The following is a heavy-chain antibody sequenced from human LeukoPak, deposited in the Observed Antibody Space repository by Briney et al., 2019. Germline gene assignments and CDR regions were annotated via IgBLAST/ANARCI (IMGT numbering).Heavy chain of an antibody. D-gene: IGHD3-9*01. V-gene: IGHV4-59*01. CDR2: IYYSGST. CDR3: ARDSSYYDILTGYYKPLGAFDI. Sequence: SETLSLTCTVSGGSISSYYWSWIRQPPGKGLEWIGYIYYSGSTNYNPSLKSRVTISVDTSKNQFSLKLSSVTAADTAVYYCARDSSYYDILTGYYKPLGAFDIWGQGTMVTVSS. CDR1: GGSISSYY. J-gene: IGHJ3*02.